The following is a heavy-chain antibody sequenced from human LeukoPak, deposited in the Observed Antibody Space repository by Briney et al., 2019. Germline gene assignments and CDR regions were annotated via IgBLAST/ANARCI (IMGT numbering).Heavy chain of an antibody. V-gene: IGHV3-21*01. CDR3: ARIFRYQLVDYYALDV. CDR2: ISSNSAHI. Sequence: GGSLRLSCAASGFTVSSNYMSWVRQAPGKGLEWVSAISSNSAHIYYADSVKGRFTISRDNAKSSVSLQMNSLRDDDTAVYYCARIFRYQLVDYYALDVWGQGTTVTVSS. CDR1: GFTVSSNY. J-gene: IGHJ6*02. D-gene: IGHD2-2*01.